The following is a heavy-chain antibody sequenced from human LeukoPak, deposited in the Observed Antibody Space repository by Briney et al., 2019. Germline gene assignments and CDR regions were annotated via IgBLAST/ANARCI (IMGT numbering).Heavy chain of an antibody. D-gene: IGHD6-6*01. V-gene: IGHV3-33*08. CDR1: GFTFSSYA. J-gene: IGHJ4*02. CDR2: IWYDGSNK. Sequence: GGSLRLSCAASGFTFSSYAMSWVRQAPGKGLEWVAVIWYDGSNKYYADSVKGRFTISRDNSKNTLYLQMNSLRAEDTAVYYCARDLEYSSSSVHFDYWGQGTLVTVSS. CDR3: ARDLEYSSSSVHFDY.